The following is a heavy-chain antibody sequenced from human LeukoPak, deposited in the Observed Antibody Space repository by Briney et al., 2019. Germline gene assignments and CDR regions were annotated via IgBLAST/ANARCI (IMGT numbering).Heavy chain of an antibody. CDR1: GGSFSGYY. CDR3: ARHLIAARLFDY. Sequence: SETLSLTXAVYGGSFSGYYWSWISQPPGKGLEWIGEINHSGSTNYNPSLKSRVTISVDTSKNQFSLKLSSVTAADTAVYYCARHLIAARLFDYWGQGTLVTVSS. J-gene: IGHJ4*02. CDR2: INHSGST. D-gene: IGHD6-6*01. V-gene: IGHV4-34*01.